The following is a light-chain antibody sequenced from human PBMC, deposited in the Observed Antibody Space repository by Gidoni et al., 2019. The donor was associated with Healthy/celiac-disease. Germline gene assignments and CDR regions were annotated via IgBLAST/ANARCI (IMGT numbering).Light chain of an antibody. CDR1: SSDVGRYNY. CDR2: EVS. V-gene: IGLV2-14*01. J-gene: IGLJ2*01. Sequence: QSALTQPAYVSVSPGQSITISCTGTSSDVGRYNYVSWYQQHPGKAPKLMLYEVSNRPSGVSNRFSGSKSGNTASLTISGLQAEDEADYYCSSYTSSSIVVFGGGTKLTVL. CDR3: SSYTSSSIVV.